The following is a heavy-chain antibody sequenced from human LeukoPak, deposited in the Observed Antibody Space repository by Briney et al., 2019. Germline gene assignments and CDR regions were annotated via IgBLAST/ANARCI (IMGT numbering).Heavy chain of an antibody. CDR3: ARGGNDELERPEGWFDP. Sequence: ASVKVSCKASGGTFSSYATSWVRQAPGQGLEWMGGIIPIFGTANYAQKFQGRVTMTGDMSTSTVYMELSSLRSEDTAVYYCARGGNDELERPEGWFDPWGQGTLVTVSS. D-gene: IGHD1-1*01. V-gene: IGHV1-69*06. CDR1: GGTFSSYA. CDR2: IIPIFGTA. J-gene: IGHJ5*02.